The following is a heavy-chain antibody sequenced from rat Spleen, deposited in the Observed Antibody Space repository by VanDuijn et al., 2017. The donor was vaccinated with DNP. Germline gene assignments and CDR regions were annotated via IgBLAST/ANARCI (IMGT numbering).Heavy chain of an antibody. Sequence: EVQLVESGGGPVQPGRSLKLSCVASGFTFSDYAMAWVRQAPKKGLEWVASISTGGGTYYPDSVKGRFTISRDDAKSTLYLQMNSLRSEDTATYYCARLGGDWGQGVMVTVSS. CDR1: GFTFSDYA. J-gene: IGHJ2*01. D-gene: IGHD5-1*01. V-gene: IGHV5-25*01. CDR3: ARLGGD. CDR2: ISTGGGT.